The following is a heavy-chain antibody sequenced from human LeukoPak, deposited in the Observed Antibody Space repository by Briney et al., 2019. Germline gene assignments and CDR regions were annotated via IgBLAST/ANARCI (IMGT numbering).Heavy chain of an antibody. CDR3: STQASNVGRGLGV. CDR2: INEDGSEK. CDR1: GFTFSSYW. J-gene: IGHJ3*01. Sequence: PGGSLRLSCAASGFTFSSYWMTWVRQVPGKGLEWVANINEDGSEKDYVDSVKGRFTISRDNAEKSLYLQMNSLRAEDTAVYHCSTQASNVGRGLGVWGQGTMVTVSS. V-gene: IGHV3-7*01. D-gene: IGHD3-22*01.